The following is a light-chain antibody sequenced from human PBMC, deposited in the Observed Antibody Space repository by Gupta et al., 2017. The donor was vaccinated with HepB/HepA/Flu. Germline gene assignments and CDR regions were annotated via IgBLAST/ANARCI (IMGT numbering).Light chain of an antibody. J-gene: IGLJ2*01. Sequence: QSVLTQPPPVSGAPGQTVTISCTGSSSNIGAGYEVHGDQQRPGTAPKLHIYGNSNRPSGVPDRFSGSKSGTSATLAITGLQAEDEADYYCQSYDSSLSGYVVFGGGTKLTVL. CDR1: SSNIGAGYE. CDR3: QSYDSSLSGYVV. CDR2: GNS. V-gene: IGLV1-40*01.